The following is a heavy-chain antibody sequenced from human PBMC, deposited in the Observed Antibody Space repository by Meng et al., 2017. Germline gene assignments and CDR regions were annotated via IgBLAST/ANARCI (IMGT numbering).Heavy chain of an antibody. J-gene: IGHJ6*02. Sequence: SVKVSCKASGGTFSSYAISWVRQAPGQGLEWMGGIIPIFGTANYAQKFQGRVTIATDESTSTAYMELSSLRSEDTAVYYCTSQTSAYYYGSGSYRHYYYGMDVWGQGTTVTVSS. V-gene: IGHV1-69*05. D-gene: IGHD3-10*01. CDR1: GGTFSSYA. CDR3: TSQTSAYYYGSGSYRHYYYGMDV. CDR2: IIPIFGTA.